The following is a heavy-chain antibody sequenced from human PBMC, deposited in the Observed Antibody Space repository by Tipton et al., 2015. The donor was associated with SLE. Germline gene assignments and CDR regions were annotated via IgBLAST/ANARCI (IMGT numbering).Heavy chain of an antibody. J-gene: IGHJ6*02. V-gene: IGHV4-59*11. CDR3: ARRGRVAAPFYGMDV. CDR2: IYYSGST. D-gene: IGHD1-26*01. Sequence: TLSLTCTVSGGSISSHYWSWIRQPPGKGLEWVGYIYYSGSTNYNPSLKSRVTISVDTSKNQFSLKLRSVTAADTAVYYCARRGRVAAPFYGMDVWGQGTTVTVSS. CDR1: GGSISSHY.